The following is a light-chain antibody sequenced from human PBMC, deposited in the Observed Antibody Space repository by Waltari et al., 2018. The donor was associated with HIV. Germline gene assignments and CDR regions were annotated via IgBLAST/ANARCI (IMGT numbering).Light chain of an antibody. CDR2: SNK. Sequence: QSVLTQPPSASGTPGQRVTISCSGTSSNIGSNTVNSYQQLPGTAPKLLIYSNKQRPAGVPDRFSGSKSGTSASLAISGLQSEDEADYYCAAWDGSLNGHVVFGGGTKLTVL. J-gene: IGLJ2*01. CDR3: AAWDGSLNGHVV. V-gene: IGLV1-44*01. CDR1: SSNIGSNT.